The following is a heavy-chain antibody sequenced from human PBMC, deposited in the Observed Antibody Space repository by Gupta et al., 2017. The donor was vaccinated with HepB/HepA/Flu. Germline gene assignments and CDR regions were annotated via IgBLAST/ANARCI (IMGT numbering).Heavy chain of an antibody. V-gene: IGHV1-2*02. D-gene: IGHD5-24*01. CDR1: GYTFTDYH. CDR3: VKDRGTSE. CDR2: INPKSGDA. Sequence: QVQLLQSGAEMTKPGASVQVSCKAYGYTFTDYHLHWVRQAPGQGLEWVGFINPKSGDANCAQKFQGRVTLTSDTSINTVYMELSNLISDDTALYYCVKDRGTSEWGQGTLVTVSS. J-gene: IGHJ4*02.